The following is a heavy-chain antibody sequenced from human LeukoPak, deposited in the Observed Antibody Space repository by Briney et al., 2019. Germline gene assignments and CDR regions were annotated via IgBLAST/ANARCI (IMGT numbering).Heavy chain of an antibody. CDR1: GFTFSSYA. CDR2: ISYDGSNK. CDR3: ARDSSDPVVTMIVWAFDI. V-gene: IGHV3-30-3*01. D-gene: IGHD3-22*01. Sequence: PGRSLRLSCAASGFTFSSYAMHWVRQAPGKGLEWVAVISYDGSNKYYADSVKGRFTISRDNSKNTLCLQMNSLRAEDTAVYYCARDSSDPVVTMIVWAFDIWGQGTMVTVSS. J-gene: IGHJ3*02.